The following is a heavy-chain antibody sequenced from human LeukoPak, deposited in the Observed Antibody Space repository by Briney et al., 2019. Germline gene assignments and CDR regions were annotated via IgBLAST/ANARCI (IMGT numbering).Heavy chain of an antibody. D-gene: IGHD6-19*01. CDR1: GFTVSSNY. CDR2: IYSGGST. CDR3: ARGTSGWSPAPFDY. Sequence: GGSLRLSCAASGFTVSSNYMSWVRQAPGKGLEWVSVIYSGGSTYYADSVKGRFTISRDNSENTLYLQMNSLRAEDTAVYYCARGTSGWSPAPFDYWGQGTLVTVSS. J-gene: IGHJ4*02. V-gene: IGHV3-53*01.